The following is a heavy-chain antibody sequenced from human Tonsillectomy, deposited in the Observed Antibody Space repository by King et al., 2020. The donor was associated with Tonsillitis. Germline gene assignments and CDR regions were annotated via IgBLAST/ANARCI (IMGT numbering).Heavy chain of an antibody. J-gene: IGHJ4*02. D-gene: IGHD1-26*01. V-gene: IGHV3-23*04. CDR1: GFSFIDLT. CDR3: AKFRGSQSEYHY. CDR2: INGDISRT. Sequence: VQLVESGGGLVQPGESLRLSCEVSGFSFIDLTMSWVRQAPGQGLEWVSYINGDISRTYYADSVKGRFTISRDISKNTLYLQMNNLRAEDTAVYFCAKFRGSQSEYHYWGQGTLVTVSS.